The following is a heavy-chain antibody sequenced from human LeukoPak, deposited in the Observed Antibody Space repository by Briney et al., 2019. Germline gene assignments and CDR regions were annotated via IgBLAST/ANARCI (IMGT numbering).Heavy chain of an antibody. CDR2: IRYDGSNK. D-gene: IGHD3-10*01. CDR1: GFTFSSYG. J-gene: IGHJ6*03. Sequence: GGSLRLSCAASGFTFSSYGMHWVRQAPGKGLEWVAFIRYDGSNKYYADSVKGRFTISRDNSKNTLYLQMNSLRAEDTAVYYCAKAGHYYGSGSNYMDVWGKGTTVTISS. CDR3: AKAGHYYGSGSNYMDV. V-gene: IGHV3-30*02.